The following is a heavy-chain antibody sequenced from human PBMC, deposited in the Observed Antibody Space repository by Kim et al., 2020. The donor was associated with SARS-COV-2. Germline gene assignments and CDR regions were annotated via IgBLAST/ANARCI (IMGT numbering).Heavy chain of an antibody. CDR1: GFTFSNAW. J-gene: IGHJ4*02. CDR3: TNVYGSGSYYNGANFDY. D-gene: IGHD3-10*01. Sequence: GGSLRLSCAASGFTFSNAWMSWVRQAPGKGLEWVGRIKSKTDGGTIDYAAPVKGRFTISRDDSKNTLYLQMNSLKTEDTAVYYCTNVYGSGSYYNGANFDYWGQGTLVTVSS. CDR2: IKSKTDGGTI. V-gene: IGHV3-15*01.